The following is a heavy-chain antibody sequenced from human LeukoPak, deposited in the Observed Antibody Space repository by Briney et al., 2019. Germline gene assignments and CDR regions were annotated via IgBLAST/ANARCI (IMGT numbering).Heavy chain of an antibody. CDR2: ISAYNGNT. D-gene: IGHD3-10*01. Sequence: ASAKVSCKASGYTFTSYGISWVRQAPGQGLEWMGWISAYNGNTNCAQKLQGRATMTTDTSTSTAYMELRSLRSDDTAVYYCARDPNYYGSGSSLRFDPWGQGTLVTVSS. CDR1: GYTFTSYG. J-gene: IGHJ5*02. V-gene: IGHV1-18*01. CDR3: ARDPNYYGSGSSLRFDP.